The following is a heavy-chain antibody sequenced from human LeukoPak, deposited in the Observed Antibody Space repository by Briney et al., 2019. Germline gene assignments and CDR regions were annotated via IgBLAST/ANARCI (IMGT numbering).Heavy chain of an antibody. Sequence: SETLSLTCTVSGGSISSYYWSWIRQPAGKGLEWVGYIHYSGRTNYNPYLKSRVTISVDTSKNQFSLKLSSVTAADTAVYYCAREGGKRSVTFDYWGQGTLVTVSS. D-gene: IGHD2/OR15-2a*01. CDR3: AREGGKRSVTFDY. CDR1: GGSISSYY. V-gene: IGHV4-59*01. J-gene: IGHJ4*02. CDR2: IHYSGRT.